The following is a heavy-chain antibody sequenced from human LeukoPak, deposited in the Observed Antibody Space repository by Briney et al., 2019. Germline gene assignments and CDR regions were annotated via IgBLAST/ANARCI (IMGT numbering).Heavy chain of an antibody. Sequence: GGSLRLSCAASGFTFSNYAIDWVRQAPGKGLEWVSSISDSGGSSHYADSVKGRFTISRDNSKNTVYLEMNSLRAEDTAVYYCAKVVDGYNSPFDYWGRGTLVTVSS. CDR3: AKVVDGYNSPFDY. J-gene: IGHJ4*02. V-gene: IGHV3-23*01. CDR1: GFTFSNYA. D-gene: IGHD5-24*01. CDR2: ISDSGGSS.